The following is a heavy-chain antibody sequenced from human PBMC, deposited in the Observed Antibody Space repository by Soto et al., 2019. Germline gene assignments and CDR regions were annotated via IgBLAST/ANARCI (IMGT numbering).Heavy chain of an antibody. D-gene: IGHD6-13*01. Sequence: PSETLSLTCAVYGGSFSGYYWSWIRQPPGKGLEWIGEINYSGSTNYNPSLKSRVTISVDTSKNQFSLKLSSVTAADTAVHYCARETVAAAGRGGEYNWFDPWAQGTLVTVSS. CDR3: ARETVAAAGRGGEYNWFDP. V-gene: IGHV4-34*01. J-gene: IGHJ5*02. CDR1: GGSFSGYY. CDR2: INYSGST.